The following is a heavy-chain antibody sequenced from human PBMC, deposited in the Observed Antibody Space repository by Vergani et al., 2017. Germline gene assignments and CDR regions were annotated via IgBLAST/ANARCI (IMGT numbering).Heavy chain of an antibody. J-gene: IGHJ6*02. Sequence: EVQLVESGGGLVQPGGSLRLSCAASGFTFSSYWMSWVRQAPGKGLEWVANIKQDGSEKYYVDSVKGRFTISRDNAKNSLYLQRNSLRAEDTAVYYCARLYSSSWFDYYDYGMDVWGQGTTVTVSS. CDR2: IKQDGSEK. D-gene: IGHD6-13*01. CDR3: ARLYSSSWFDYYDYGMDV. CDR1: GFTFSSYW. V-gene: IGHV3-7*03.